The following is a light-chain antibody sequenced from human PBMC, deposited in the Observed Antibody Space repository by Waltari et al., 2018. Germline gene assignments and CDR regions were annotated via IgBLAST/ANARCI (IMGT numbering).Light chain of an antibody. CDR3: MQALQTPV. CDR2: LGS. J-gene: IGKJ2*01. V-gene: IGKV2-28*01. Sequence: DIVMTQSPLSLPVTPGEPASISCRSSQSLLQSNGHNYLEWYLQRPGQSPRVLIVLGSRRVSGVPDRFSGSGSGTDFTLKISRVEAEDVGVYYCMQALQTPVFGQGTKLEIK. CDR1: QSLLQSNGHNY.